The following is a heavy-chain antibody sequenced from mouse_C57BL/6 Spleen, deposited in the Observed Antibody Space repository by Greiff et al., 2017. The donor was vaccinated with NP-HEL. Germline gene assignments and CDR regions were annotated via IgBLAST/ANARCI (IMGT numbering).Heavy chain of an antibody. D-gene: IGHD1-1*01. V-gene: IGHV1-76*01. J-gene: IGHJ2*01. CDR2: IYPGSGNT. CDR3: ARGNYYGSSFYFDY. CDR1: GYTFTDYY. Sequence: VQGVESGAELVRPGASVKLSCKASGYTFTDYYIHWVKQRPGQGLEWIARIYPGSGNTYYNEKFKGKATLTADKSSSTAYMQLSSLTSEDSAVYFCARGNYYGSSFYFDYWGQGTTLTVSS.